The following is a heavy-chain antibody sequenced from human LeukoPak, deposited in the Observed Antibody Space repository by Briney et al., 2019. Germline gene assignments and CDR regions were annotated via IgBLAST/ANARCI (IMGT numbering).Heavy chain of an antibody. CDR3: ARGGYSYGWGMDYYYYMDV. Sequence: AASVKVSCKASGYTFTGYYMHWVRQAPGQGLEWMGIINPSGGSTSYAQKFQGRVTMTRDMSTSTVYMELSSLRSEDTAVYYCARGGYSYGWGMDYYYYMDVWGKGTTVTVSS. J-gene: IGHJ6*03. D-gene: IGHD5-18*01. CDR1: GYTFTGYY. V-gene: IGHV1-46*01. CDR2: INPSGGST.